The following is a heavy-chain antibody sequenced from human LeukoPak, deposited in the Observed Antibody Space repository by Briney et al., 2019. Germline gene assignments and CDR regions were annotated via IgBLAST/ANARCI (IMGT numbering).Heavy chain of an antibody. CDR3: ARDNKPAAIFFWFDP. CDR1: GFTFSSYG. J-gene: IGHJ5*02. V-gene: IGHV3-20*04. CDR2: INWNGGST. Sequence: PGRSLRLSCAASGFTFSSYGMHWVRQAPGKGLEWVSGINWNGGSTGYADSVKGRFTISRDNAKNSLYLQMNSLRAEDTALYYCARDNKPAAIFFWFDPWGQGTLVTVSS. D-gene: IGHD2-2*01.